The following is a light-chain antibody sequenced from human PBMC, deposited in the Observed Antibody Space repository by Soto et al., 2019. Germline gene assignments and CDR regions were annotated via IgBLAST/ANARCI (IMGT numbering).Light chain of an antibody. CDR3: HQYGSSPWT. J-gene: IGKJ1*01. CDR1: QSISNNY. Sequence: EIVLTQSPGTLSLSPGERATLSCRASQSISNNYLAWHQQKSGQAPRLLIYGASSRATGIPDRFSGSGSGTDFTLTISRLEPEDFAVYYCHQYGSSPWTFGQGTKVEIK. V-gene: IGKV3-20*01. CDR2: GAS.